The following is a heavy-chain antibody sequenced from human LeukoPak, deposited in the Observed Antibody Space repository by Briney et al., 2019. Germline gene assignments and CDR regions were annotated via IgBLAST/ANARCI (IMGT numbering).Heavy chain of an antibody. CDR2: VYGGGST. V-gene: IGHV3-53*01. J-gene: IGHJ4*02. D-gene: IGHD3-10*01. CDR3: ARGMVRGVSLLI. Sequence: GGSLRLSCAASGFTVSNNYMSWVRQAPGKGLEWVSVVYGGGSTYYADSVKGRFTISRDNAKNSLYLQMNSLRAEDTAVYYYARGMVRGVSLLIWGQGTLVTVSS. CDR1: GFTVSNNY.